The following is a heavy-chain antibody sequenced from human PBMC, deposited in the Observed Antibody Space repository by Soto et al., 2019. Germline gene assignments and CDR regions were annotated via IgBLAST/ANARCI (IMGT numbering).Heavy chain of an antibody. V-gene: IGHV1-69*04. CDR3: ARDLSSEYSSSSGLS. J-gene: IGHJ5*02. D-gene: IGHD6-6*01. CDR2: IIPILGIA. CDR1: GYTFTSYG. Sequence: SVKVSCKASGYTFTSYGISWVRQAPGQGLEWMGRIIPILGIANYAQKFQGRVTITADKSTSTAYMELSSLRSEDTAVYYCARDLSSEYSSSSGLSWGQGTLVTVSS.